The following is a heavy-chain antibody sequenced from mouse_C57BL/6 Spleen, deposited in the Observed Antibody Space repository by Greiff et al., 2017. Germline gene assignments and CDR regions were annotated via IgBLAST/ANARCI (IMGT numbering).Heavy chain of an antibody. V-gene: IGHV1-64*01. Sequence: QVQLQQPGAELVKPGASVKLSCKASGYTFTSYWMHWVTQRPGQGLEWIGMIHPNSGSTNYNEKFKSKATLTVDKSSSTAYMQLSSLTSEDSAVXYCARPLFITTVVVDYWGQGTTLTVSS. CDR3: ARPLFITTVVVDY. CDR2: IHPNSGST. D-gene: IGHD1-1*01. CDR1: GYTFTSYW. J-gene: IGHJ2*01.